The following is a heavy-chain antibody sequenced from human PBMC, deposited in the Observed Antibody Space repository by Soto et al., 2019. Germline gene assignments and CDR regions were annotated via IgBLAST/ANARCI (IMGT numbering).Heavy chain of an antibody. CDR3: VKDRSYRASHFVY. D-gene: IGHD3-10*01. CDR1: GFTFSSYA. V-gene: IGHV3-64D*08. Sequence: GGSLRLSCSASGFTFSSYAMHWVRQAPGKGLEYVSAISINGGSTYYADSVKGRFTISRDNSKNSLYLQMSSLRTEDTAVYYCVKDRSYRASHFVYWGQGTLVTVSS. CDR2: ISINGGST. J-gene: IGHJ4*02.